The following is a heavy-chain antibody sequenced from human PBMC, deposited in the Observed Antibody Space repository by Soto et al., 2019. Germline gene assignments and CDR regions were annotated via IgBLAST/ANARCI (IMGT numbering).Heavy chain of an antibody. Sequence: GGSLRLSCAASGFTFSNAWMNWVRQAPGKGLEWVGRIKSKTDGGTTDYAAPVKGRFTISRDDSKNTLYLQMNSLKTEDTAVYYCTTGPEIQHIVVVTAIDDAFDIWGQGTMVTVSS. CDR1: GFTFSNAW. CDR3: TTGPEIQHIVVVTAIDDAFDI. D-gene: IGHD2-21*02. CDR2: IKSKTDGGTT. V-gene: IGHV3-15*07. J-gene: IGHJ3*02.